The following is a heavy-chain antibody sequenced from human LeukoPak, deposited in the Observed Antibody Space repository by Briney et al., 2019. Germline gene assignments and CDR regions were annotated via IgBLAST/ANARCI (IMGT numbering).Heavy chain of an antibody. J-gene: IGHJ3*02. CDR2: INHGGSS. V-gene: IGHV4-34*01. CDR3: ARAGDYYDSSGSSLDAFDI. Sequence: KSPETLSLTCTVYGGSFSGLYWSWIRQPPGKGLEWIAEINHGGSSKSNPSLKSRVAISVDASKNQFSLNLSSVTAADTAVYYCARAGDYYDSSGSSLDAFDIWGQGTMVTVSP. D-gene: IGHD3-22*01. CDR1: GGSFSGLY.